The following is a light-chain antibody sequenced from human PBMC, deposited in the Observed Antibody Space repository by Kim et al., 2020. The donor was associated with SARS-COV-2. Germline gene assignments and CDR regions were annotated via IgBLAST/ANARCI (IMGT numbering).Light chain of an antibody. Sequence: SITISCTGTSSVMGGSNYVSWYQHHPGQAPKLIIFDVTKRPSGVSHRFSGSRSGNSASLTISGLQAEDEAHYYCSSYTLSSIWVFGGGTQLTVL. V-gene: IGLV2-14*03. CDR3: SSYTLSSIWV. J-gene: IGLJ3*02. CDR1: SSVMGGSNY. CDR2: DVT.